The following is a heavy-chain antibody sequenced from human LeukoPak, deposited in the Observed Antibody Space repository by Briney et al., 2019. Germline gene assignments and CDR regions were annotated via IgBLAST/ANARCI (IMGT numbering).Heavy chain of an antibody. CDR3: ARGDGDYGFDY. Sequence: GGSLRLSCAASGFTFDDYGTSWVRQAPGKGLEWVSGINWNGGSTGYADSVKGRFTISRDNAKNSLYLQMNSLRAEDTALYHCARGDGDYGFDYWGQGTLVTVSS. CDR2: INWNGGST. CDR1: GFTFDDYG. J-gene: IGHJ4*02. V-gene: IGHV3-20*01. D-gene: IGHD4-17*01.